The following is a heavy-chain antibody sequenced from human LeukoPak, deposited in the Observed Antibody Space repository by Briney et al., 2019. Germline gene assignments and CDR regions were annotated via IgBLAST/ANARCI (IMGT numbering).Heavy chain of an antibody. D-gene: IGHD1-26*01. CDR2: ISWNSGSI. CDR3: AKAYRTPGIVGAVDY. V-gene: IGHV3-9*01. Sequence: PGRSLRLSCAASGFTFDDYAMHWVRQAPGKGLEWVSGISWNSGSIGYADSVKGRFTISRDNAKNSLYLQMNSLRAEDTALYYCAKAYRTPGIVGAVDYWGQGTLVTVSS. J-gene: IGHJ4*02. CDR1: GFTFDDYA.